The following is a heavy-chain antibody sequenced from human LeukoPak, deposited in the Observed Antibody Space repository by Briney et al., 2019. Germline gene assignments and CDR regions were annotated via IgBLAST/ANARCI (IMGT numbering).Heavy chain of an antibody. J-gene: IGHJ5*02. CDR3: ARLKLGNHCSSTSCSMRVP. CDR1: GGSISSSSYY. V-gene: IGHV4-39*01. Sequence: SETLSLTCAVSGGSISSSSYYWGWIRQPPGKGLEWIGSIYYSGSTYYNPSLKSRVTISVDTSKNQFSLKLSSVTAADTAVYYCARLKLGNHCSSTSCSMRVPWGQGTLVTVSS. D-gene: IGHD2-2*01. CDR2: IYYSGST.